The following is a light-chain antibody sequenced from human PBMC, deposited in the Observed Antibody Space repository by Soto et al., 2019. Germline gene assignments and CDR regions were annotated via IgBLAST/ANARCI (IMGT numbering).Light chain of an antibody. CDR2: EVS. J-gene: IGLJ1*01. V-gene: IGLV2-8*01. CDR1: SSDVGGYNY. CDR3: SSYADRNNCRGV. Sequence: QSALTQSPSASGSPGQSVTISCSGTSSDVGGYNYVSWYQQHPGKAPKLMIYEVSKRPSGVPDRFSGSKSGNTASLTVSGPQAEDEAEYYCSSYADRNNCRGVFGTGTKLTVL.